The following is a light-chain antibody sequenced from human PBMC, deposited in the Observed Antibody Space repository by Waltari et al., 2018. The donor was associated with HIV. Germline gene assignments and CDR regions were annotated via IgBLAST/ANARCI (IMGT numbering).Light chain of an antibody. J-gene: IGKJ1*01. Sequence: EIVLTQSPATLSLSPGERATLSCWASQSVSSSLAWYQQKPGQAPRLLIYDASNRATGIPARFSGGGSGTDFTLTISSLEPEDVAVYYCQQRALWPPTFGQGTKVEI. CDR2: DAS. CDR1: QSVSSS. CDR3: QQRALWPPT. V-gene: IGKV3-11*01.